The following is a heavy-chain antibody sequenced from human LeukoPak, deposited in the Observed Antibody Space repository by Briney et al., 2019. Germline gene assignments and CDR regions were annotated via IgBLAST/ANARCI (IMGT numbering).Heavy chain of an antibody. CDR3: ARDEWLVDFDY. D-gene: IGHD6-19*01. V-gene: IGHV3-48*01. J-gene: IGHJ4*02. CDR1: GFTFSSYS. Sequence: PGGSLRLSCAASGFTFSSYSMNWVRQAPGKGLEWVSYISSSSSTIYYADPVKGRFTISRDNAKNSLYLQMNSLRAEDTAVYYCARDEWLVDFDYWGQGTLVTVSS. CDR2: ISSSSSTI.